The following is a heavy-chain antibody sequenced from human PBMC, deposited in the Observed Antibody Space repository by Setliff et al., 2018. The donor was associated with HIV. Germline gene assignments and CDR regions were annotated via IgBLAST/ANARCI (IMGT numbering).Heavy chain of an antibody. CDR2: ISAYNGNT. J-gene: IGHJ3*02. Sequence: ASVKVSCKASGYTFSSYGISWVRQAPGQGVEWTGWISAYNGNTNYAQKLQGRVTMTTDTSTSTAYMELRSLRSDDTAVYYCARGYYNFWSGYYDSRFPNPIDAFDIWGQGTMVTVSS. V-gene: IGHV1-18*01. CDR1: GYTFSSYG. CDR3: ARGYYNFWSGYYDSRFPNPIDAFDI. D-gene: IGHD3-3*01.